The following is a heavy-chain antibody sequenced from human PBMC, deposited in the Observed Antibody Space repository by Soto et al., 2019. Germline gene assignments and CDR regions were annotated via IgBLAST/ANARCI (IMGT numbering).Heavy chain of an antibody. D-gene: IGHD2-15*01. Sequence: PGGSLRLSCAASGFSLSSYGMHWVRQAPGKGLEWVAVIWYDGSNKYYADSVKGRFTISRDNSKNTLYLQMNSLRAEDTAVYYCAKSGGGHYYYYYMDVWGKGTTVTVSS. V-gene: IGHV3-30*02. CDR2: IWYDGSNK. CDR3: AKSGGGHYYYYYMDV. J-gene: IGHJ6*03. CDR1: GFSLSSYG.